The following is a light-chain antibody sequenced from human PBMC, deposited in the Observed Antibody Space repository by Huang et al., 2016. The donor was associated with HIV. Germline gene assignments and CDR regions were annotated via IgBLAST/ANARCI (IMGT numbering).Light chain of an antibody. J-gene: IGKJ5*01. CDR1: QDVGSH. CDR3: QQRGGWPPT. CDR2: DVS. Sequence: EIVMTQSPATVSLSPGERATLSCWASQDVGSHLAWYQQKPGQPPRLLIYDVSNRATGIPARCSGSGSGTDFTLTVTSLEPEDFAVYYCQQRGGWPPTFGQGTRLEIK. V-gene: IGKV3-11*01.